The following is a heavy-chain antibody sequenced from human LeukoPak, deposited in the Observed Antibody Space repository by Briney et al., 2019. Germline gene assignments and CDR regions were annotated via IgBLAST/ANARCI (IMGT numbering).Heavy chain of an antibody. Sequence: PGGSLRLSCAASGFTFSNSAMTWVRQAPGKGLEWVSSISGSGGSTYYADSVKGRFTISRDNSKNTLYLQMNSLRAEDTAVYYCARDYPYYYDGMWYCDYWGQGTLVSVSS. D-gene: IGHD3-22*01. J-gene: IGHJ4*02. CDR1: GFTFSNSA. CDR2: ISGSGGST. CDR3: ARDYPYYYDGMWYCDY. V-gene: IGHV3-23*01.